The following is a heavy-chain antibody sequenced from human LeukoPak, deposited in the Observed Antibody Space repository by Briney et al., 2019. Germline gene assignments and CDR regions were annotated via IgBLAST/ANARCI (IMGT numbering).Heavy chain of an antibody. CDR1: GGSFSGYY. D-gene: IGHD6-6*01. Sequence: SETLSLTCAVYGGSFSGYYWSWVRQPPGKGLEWIGEINHSGSTNYNPSLKSRVTISVDTSKNQFSLKLSSVTAADTAVYYCARGRETSEYSSPGVYFDYWGQGTLVTVSS. CDR2: INHSGST. CDR3: ARGRETSEYSSPGVYFDY. V-gene: IGHV4-34*01. J-gene: IGHJ4*02.